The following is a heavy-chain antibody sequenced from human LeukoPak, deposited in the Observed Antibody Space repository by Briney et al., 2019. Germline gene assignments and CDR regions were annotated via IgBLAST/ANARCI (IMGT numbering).Heavy chain of an antibody. CDR2: ITMSSTYI. Sequence: GGSLRLSCAASGFSFNTYNMNWVRQAPGKGLEWVSSITMSSTYIYYADSVKGRFTISRDNAENSLYLQMNSLRAEDTAVYFCARDREVGATIHDYWGQGTLVTVSS. CDR1: GFSFNTYN. D-gene: IGHD1-26*01. J-gene: IGHJ4*02. V-gene: IGHV3-21*01. CDR3: ARDREVGATIHDY.